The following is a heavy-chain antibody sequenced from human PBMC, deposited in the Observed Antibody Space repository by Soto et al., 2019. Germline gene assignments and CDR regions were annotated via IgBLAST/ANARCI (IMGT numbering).Heavy chain of an antibody. CDR2: INPNSGNI. J-gene: IGHJ4*02. CDR1: GNTFTSYD. V-gene: IGHV1-8*01. CDR3: ARGRASGSYYLLDY. Sequence: ASVKGSFKASGNTFTSYDINWLRQATGHGLEWMGWINPNSGNIGYAQKFQGRVTMTRDTAIRTAYMEVSRLRSDDTAVYYCARGRASGSYYLLDYWGQGTLVTVSS. D-gene: IGHD3-10*01.